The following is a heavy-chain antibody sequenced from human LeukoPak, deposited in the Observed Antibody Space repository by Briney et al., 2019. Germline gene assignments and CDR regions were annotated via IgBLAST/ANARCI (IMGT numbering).Heavy chain of an antibody. J-gene: IGHJ4*02. CDR3: ARARSSWFLDY. V-gene: IGHV3-21*01. CDR1: GFTFSSYS. D-gene: IGHD6-13*01. Sequence: GGSLRLFCSASGFTFSSYSMNWVRQAPGKGLEGVSSISSSSSYIYYADSVKGRFTISRDNAKNSLFLQMNSLRAEDTAVYYCARARSSWFLDYWGQGTLVTVSS. CDR2: ISSSSSYI.